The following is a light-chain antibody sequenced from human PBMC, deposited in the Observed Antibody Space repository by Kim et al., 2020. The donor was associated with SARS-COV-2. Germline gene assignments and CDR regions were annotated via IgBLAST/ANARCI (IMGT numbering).Light chain of an antibody. J-gene: IGKJ1*01. Sequence: LSPGEGATLSCMASQSVTTYLSWYQQKPGQAPRLLMYDVSKRAPGIPARFSGSGSGTDFTLTISGLEPEDFAVYYCQQRSNWPWTFGQGTKVDIK. CDR2: DVS. V-gene: IGKV3-11*01. CDR1: QSVTTY. CDR3: QQRSNWPWT.